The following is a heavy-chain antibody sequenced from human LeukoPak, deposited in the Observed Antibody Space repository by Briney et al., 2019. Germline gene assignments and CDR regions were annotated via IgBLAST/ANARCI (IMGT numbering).Heavy chain of an antibody. V-gene: IGHV3-30*02. CDR3: AKDRRAYCSGGSCRGFDY. CDR1: GFTFNSYG. D-gene: IGHD2-15*01. J-gene: IGHJ4*02. CDR2: IRYDGSNK. Sequence: PGGSLRLSCAASGFTFNSYGMHWVRQAPGKGLEWVAFIRYDGSNKYYADSVKGRFTISRDNSKNTLYLQMNSLRAEDTAVYYCAKDRRAYCSGGSCRGFDYWGQGTLVTVSS.